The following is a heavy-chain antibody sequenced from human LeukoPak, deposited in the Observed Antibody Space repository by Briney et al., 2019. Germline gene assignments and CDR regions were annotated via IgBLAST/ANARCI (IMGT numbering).Heavy chain of an antibody. CDR3: ARDGRGHWDTRIWYLGNWFDP. V-gene: IGHV1-18*01. CDR2: ISTYSGNT. CDR1: GYTFTTYG. J-gene: IGHJ5*02. D-gene: IGHD6-13*01. Sequence: ASVKASCKACGYTFTTYGISWVRQAPGQGPEWMGWISTYSGNTHYAQELQGRVTLTTDTSTSTAYMDLRSLRSDDTAVYYCARDGRGHWDTRIWYLGNWFDPWGQGTLVTVSS.